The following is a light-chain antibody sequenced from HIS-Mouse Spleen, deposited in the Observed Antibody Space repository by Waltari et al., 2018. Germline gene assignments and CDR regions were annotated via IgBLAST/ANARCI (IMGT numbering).Light chain of an antibody. CDR3: SSYTSSSTLWV. Sequence: QSALTQPASVSGSPGQSITISCTGTSSDVGGYNYVSWYQQHPGKAPKLMIYEVSNRPSGVSNLFSGSKSGNTASLTSSGLQAEDEADYYCSSYTSSSTLWVFGGGTKLTVL. CDR2: EVS. V-gene: IGLV2-14*01. CDR1: SSDVGGYNY. J-gene: IGLJ3*02.